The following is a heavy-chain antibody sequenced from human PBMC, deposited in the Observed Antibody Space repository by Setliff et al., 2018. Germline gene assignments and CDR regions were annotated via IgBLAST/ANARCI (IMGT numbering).Heavy chain of an antibody. V-gene: IGHV3-7*01. D-gene: IGHD6-6*01. Sequence: GGSLRLSCEASGFTFSSYWMSWVRQAPGKGLEWVANIKQDGSEKYYVDSVKGRFTISRDNAKNSLYLQMNSLRAEDTAVYYCARGAWQLVYYYYYYYMDVWGKGTTVTVSS. CDR1: GFTFSSYW. J-gene: IGHJ6*03. CDR2: IKQDGSEK. CDR3: ARGAWQLVYYYYYYYMDV.